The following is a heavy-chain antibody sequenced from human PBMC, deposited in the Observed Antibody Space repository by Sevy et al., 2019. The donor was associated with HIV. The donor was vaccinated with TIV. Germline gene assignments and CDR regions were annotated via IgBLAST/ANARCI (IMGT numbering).Heavy chain of an antibody. D-gene: IGHD3-3*01. CDR3: ARARRDYDFWSGYYHYYYYGMDV. J-gene: IGHJ6*02. CDR1: GGSISSSNW. Sequence: SETLSHTCAVSGGSISSSNWWSWVRQPPGKGLEWIGEIYHSGSTNYNPSLKSRVTISVDKSKNQFSLKLSSVTAADTAVYYCARARRDYDFWSGYYHYYYYGMDVWGQGTTVTVSS. CDR2: IYHSGST. V-gene: IGHV4-4*02.